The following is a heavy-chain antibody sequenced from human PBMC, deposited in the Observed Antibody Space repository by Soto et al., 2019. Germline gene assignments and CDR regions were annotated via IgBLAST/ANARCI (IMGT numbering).Heavy chain of an antibody. CDR2: IYDSGTT. CDR1: SYVIESGHY. V-gene: IGHV4-38-2*01. D-gene: IGHD3-3*01. J-gene: IGHJ4*03. CDR3: ARSPQYYTPGSSPFDY. Sequence: SETLSLTCVVSSYVIESGHYWGWVRQPPGKGLEWVGSIYDSGTTYYNPSLRSRVTISADTSRNQFSLSLTSVTAADTAVYYCARSPQYYTPGSSPFDYWGPGTMVTVSS.